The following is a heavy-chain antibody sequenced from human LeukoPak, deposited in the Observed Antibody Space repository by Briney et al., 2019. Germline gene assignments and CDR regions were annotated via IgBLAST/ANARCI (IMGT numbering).Heavy chain of an antibody. J-gene: IGHJ6*03. D-gene: IGHD1-26*01. CDR1: GFTFSSYS. CDR2: IKQDGSEK. Sequence: GGSLRLSCAASGFTFSSYSMNWVRQAPGKGLEWVANIKQDGSEKYYVDSVKGRFTISRDNAKNSLYLQMNSLRAEDTAVYYCARAVLSDDYYYMDVWGKGTTVTVSS. V-gene: IGHV3-7*01. CDR3: ARAVLSDDYYYMDV.